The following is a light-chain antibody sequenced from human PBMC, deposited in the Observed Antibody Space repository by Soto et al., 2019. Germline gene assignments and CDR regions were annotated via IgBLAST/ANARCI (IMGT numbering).Light chain of an antibody. Sequence: QSALTQPASVSGSPGQSITISCTGTSSDVGGYNYVSWYQQHPGKAPKLMIYDVSNRPSGASNRFSGSKSGNTASLTISGLQAEDEADYYFSSYTSSSRYVFGTGTKLTVL. CDR1: SSDVGGYNY. CDR3: SSYTSSSRYV. J-gene: IGLJ1*01. CDR2: DVS. V-gene: IGLV2-14*01.